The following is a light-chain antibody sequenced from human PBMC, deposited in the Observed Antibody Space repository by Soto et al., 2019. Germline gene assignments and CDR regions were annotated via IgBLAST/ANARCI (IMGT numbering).Light chain of an antibody. CDR3: QQYNNWPIT. J-gene: IGKJ5*01. CDR1: QSVNVL. Sequence: EVVLTQSPATLSVSPGEGATLSCRASQSVNVLLAWYQQKPGQAPRLLIYRASTRATGVPARFSGSGSETEFPLTISTLQSEDFAVYYCQQYNNWPITFGQGTRLEIK. CDR2: RAS. V-gene: IGKV3-15*01.